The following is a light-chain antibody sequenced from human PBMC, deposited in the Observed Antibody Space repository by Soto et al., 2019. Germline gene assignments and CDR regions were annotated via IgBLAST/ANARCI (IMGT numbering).Light chain of an antibody. Sequence: ILFTQSPGTLSLSPGERATLSCRASQSVSSSYLAWYQQKPGQAPRLLIYGASSRATGIPDRFSGSGSGTDLTLTISRLEPEDFAVYYCQQYGSSPFGGGTKVDIK. CDR3: QQYGSSP. J-gene: IGKJ4*01. CDR1: QSVSSSY. CDR2: GAS. V-gene: IGKV3-20*01.